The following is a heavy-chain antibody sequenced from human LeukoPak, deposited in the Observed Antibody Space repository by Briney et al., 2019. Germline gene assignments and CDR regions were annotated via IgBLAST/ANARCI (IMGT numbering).Heavy chain of an antibody. D-gene: IGHD3-9*01. Sequence: SETLSLTCSVSGGSINSNSHHWAWIRQAPGKGLEWIGNIYYSGTTSYNSSLKSRVTISVDTSKNHFSLRLSSVTAADTAVYYCARRGDILTDYAYDFWGQGTLVTVSS. CDR1: GGSINSNSHH. V-gene: IGHV4-39*02. CDR2: IYYSGTT. J-gene: IGHJ4*02. CDR3: ARRGDILTDYAYDF.